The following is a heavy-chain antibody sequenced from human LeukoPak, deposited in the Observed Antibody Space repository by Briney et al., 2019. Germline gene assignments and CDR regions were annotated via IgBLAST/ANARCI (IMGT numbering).Heavy chain of an antibody. J-gene: IGHJ6*03. CDR2: INHSGST. CDR3: ARSSEGRYYYDSSGFSYYYYYMDV. D-gene: IGHD3-22*01. Sequence: SETLSLTCAVYGGSFSGYYWSWIRQPPGKGLEWIGEINHSGSTYYNPSLRSRVTISVDTSKNQFSLKLSSVTAADTAVYYCARSSEGRYYYDSSGFSYYYYYMDVWGKGTTVTISS. CDR1: GGSFSGYY. V-gene: IGHV4-34*01.